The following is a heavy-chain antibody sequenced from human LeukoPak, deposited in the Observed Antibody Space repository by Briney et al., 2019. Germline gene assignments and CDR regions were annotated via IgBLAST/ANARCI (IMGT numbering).Heavy chain of an antibody. CDR1: GGSISSSNW. J-gene: IGHJ4*02. CDR2: IYHSGST. D-gene: IGHD4-17*01. V-gene: IGHV4-4*02. CDR3: ARASQDYGDYSHFDY. Sequence: SETLSLTCAVSGGSISSSNWWSWVRPPPGKGLEWIGEIYHSGSTNYNPSLKSRVTIAVDKSKNQFSLKLSSVTAADTAVYYCARASQDYGDYSHFDYWGQGTLATVSS.